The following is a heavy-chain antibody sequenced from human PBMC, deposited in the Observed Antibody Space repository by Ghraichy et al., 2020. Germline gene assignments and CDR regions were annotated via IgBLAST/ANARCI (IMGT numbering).Heavy chain of an antibody. CDR2: IYYSGST. CDR1: GGSISSYY. V-gene: IGHV4-59*08. CDR3: ARHNSYYYDSSGYLYYFDY. D-gene: IGHD3-22*01. J-gene: IGHJ4*02. Sequence: SETLSLTCTVSGGSISSYYWSWIRQPPGKGLEWIGYIYYSGSTNYNPSLKSRVTISVDTSKNQFSLKLSSVTAADTAVYYCARHNSYYYDSSGYLYYFDYWGQGTLVTVSS.